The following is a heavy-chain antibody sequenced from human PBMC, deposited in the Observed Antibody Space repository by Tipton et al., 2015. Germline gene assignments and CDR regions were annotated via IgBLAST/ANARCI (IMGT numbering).Heavy chain of an antibody. CDR3: ARGDWII. CDR2: ISHSGNT. V-gene: IGHV4-59*04. CDR1: SDSISKYY. D-gene: IGHD3/OR15-3a*01. J-gene: IGHJ4*02. Sequence: TLSLTCSVSSDSISKYYWSWIRQPPGKGLEWIGSISHSGNTYYNPSLKSRVTMSRDTSKNQFSLKLNSVTAADTAVYYCARGDWIIWGQGTLVTVSS.